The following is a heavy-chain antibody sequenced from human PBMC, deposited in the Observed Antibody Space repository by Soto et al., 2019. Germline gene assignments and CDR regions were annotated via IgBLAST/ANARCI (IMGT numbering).Heavy chain of an antibody. CDR1: GGSISRYY. J-gene: IGHJ4*02. CDR3: ARVGGSGRYNFDN. CDR2: IHYSGSS. V-gene: IGHV4-59*01. Sequence: QVQLQESGPGLVKPSETLSLTCTVSGGSISRYYWSWIRQPPGTGLEWIGYIHYSGSSIYNPSLKRRVSMAVDTSKNQFSLKLSSVTAADTAVYYCARVGGSGRYNFDNWGQGTLVTVSS. D-gene: IGHD6-19*01.